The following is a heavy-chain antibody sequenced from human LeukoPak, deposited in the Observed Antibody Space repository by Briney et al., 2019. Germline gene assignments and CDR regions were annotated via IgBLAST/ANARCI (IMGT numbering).Heavy chain of an antibody. D-gene: IGHD6-13*01. J-gene: IGHJ4*02. CDR1: GGSISSYY. CDR3: ASSRGPSSSWSFDS. CDR2: IYYTGST. V-gene: IGHV4-59*01. Sequence: PSESLSLTCTVSGGSISSYYWNWVRQSPGKGLQWSGYIYYTGSTDYNFSLKSRVTISLDTSENHFSLSLSSVTAADSALYFCASSRGPSSSWSFDSWGQGILVTVSS.